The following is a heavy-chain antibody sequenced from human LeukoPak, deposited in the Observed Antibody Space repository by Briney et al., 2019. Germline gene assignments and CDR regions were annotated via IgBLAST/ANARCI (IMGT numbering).Heavy chain of an antibody. CDR3: ARSRILATNWFDP. D-gene: IGHD5-12*01. Sequence: ASVKVSCKASGYTFTSYYMHWVRQAPGQGLEWMGIINPSGGSTSYAQKFQGRVTMTRDMSTSTVYMELSSLRSEDAAVYYCARSRILATNWFDPWGQGTLVTVSS. CDR1: GYTFTSYY. CDR2: INPSGGST. V-gene: IGHV1-46*01. J-gene: IGHJ5*02.